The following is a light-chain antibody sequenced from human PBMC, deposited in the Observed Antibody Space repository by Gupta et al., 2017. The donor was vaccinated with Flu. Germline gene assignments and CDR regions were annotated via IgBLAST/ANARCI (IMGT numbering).Light chain of an antibody. Sequence: GNYDYVSWYQQHPGKAPKLVIYGVTERPSGVPERFSGSKSGETASLTXSXLQAEDXASYYCCSYAGTFTFVFGGGAKLTVL. J-gene: IGLJ2*01. CDR1: GNYDY. CDR2: GVT. V-gene: IGLV2-11*01. CDR3: CSYAGTFTFV.